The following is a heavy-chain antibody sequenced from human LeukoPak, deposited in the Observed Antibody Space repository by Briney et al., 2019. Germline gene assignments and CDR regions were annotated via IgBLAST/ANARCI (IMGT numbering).Heavy chain of an antibody. D-gene: IGHD3-16*01. CDR3: AKDGASYYYYGMDV. V-gene: IGHV3-30*18. CDR2: ISYDGSNK. J-gene: IGHJ6*02. Sequence: GGSLRLSCAASGFTFSGYAMHWVRQAPGKGLEWVAVISYDGSNKYYADSVKGRFTISRDNSKNTLYLQMNSLRAEDTAVYYCAKDGASYYYYGMDVWGQGTTVTVSS. CDR1: GFTFSGYA.